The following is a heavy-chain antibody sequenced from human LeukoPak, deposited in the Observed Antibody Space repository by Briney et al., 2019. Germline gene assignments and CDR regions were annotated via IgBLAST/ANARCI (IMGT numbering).Heavy chain of an antibody. CDR1: GFTFGNSW. J-gene: IGHJ4*02. CDR3: AKASWVSNADAVL. V-gene: IGHV3-74*01. CDR2: INADGSTT. Sequence: GGSLRLSCAASGFTFGNSWVHWVRQAPGKGLVWVSLINADGSTTTYADSVKGRFTISRDDSRNTVYLQLNNLRVEDTAVYCCAKASWVSNADAVLWGQGTLVTVSS. D-gene: IGHD1-1*01.